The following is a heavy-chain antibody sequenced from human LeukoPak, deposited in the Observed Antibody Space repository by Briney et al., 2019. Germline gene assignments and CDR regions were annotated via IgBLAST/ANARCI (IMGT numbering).Heavy chain of an antibody. V-gene: IGHV3-74*01. D-gene: IGHD4-23*01. CDR3: IRDGGNGLYGAFDI. CDR1: GFTVSSNY. CDR2: INSDGSST. J-gene: IGHJ3*02. Sequence: GGSLRLSCAASGFTVSSNYMSWVRQAPGKGLVWVSRINSDGSSTIYADSVKGRFTFSRDNAKNTLYLQMNSLRAEDTAVYYCIRDGGNGLYGAFDIWGQGTMVTVSS.